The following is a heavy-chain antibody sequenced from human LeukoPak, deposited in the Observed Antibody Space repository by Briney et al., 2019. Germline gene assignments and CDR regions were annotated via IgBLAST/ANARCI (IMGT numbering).Heavy chain of an antibody. J-gene: IGHJ3*02. CDR1: GFTFSDYY. CDR2: ISSSGSTI. Sequence: GGSLRLSCAASGFTFSDYYMSWIRQAPGKGLEWASYISSSGSTIYYADSVKGRFTISRDNAKNSLYLQMNSLRAEDTAVYYCARVRYSSGWYVIWAFDIWGQGTMVTVSS. D-gene: IGHD6-19*01. CDR3: ARVRYSSGWYVIWAFDI. V-gene: IGHV3-11*01.